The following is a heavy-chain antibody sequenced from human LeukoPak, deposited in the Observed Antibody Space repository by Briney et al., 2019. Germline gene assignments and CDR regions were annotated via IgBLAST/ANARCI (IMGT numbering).Heavy chain of an antibody. Sequence: GGSLRLSCAASGFTFSRYWLSWVRQAPGKGLEWVANMNQDGSAKYYVDSVKGRFTISRDNSKNTLYLQMNSLRAEDTAVYYCATGRAYYDFWSGYHRGDYWGQGTLVTVSS. CDR3: ATGRAYYDFWSGYHRGDY. CDR1: GFTFSRYW. V-gene: IGHV3-7*03. D-gene: IGHD3-3*01. CDR2: MNQDGSAK. J-gene: IGHJ4*02.